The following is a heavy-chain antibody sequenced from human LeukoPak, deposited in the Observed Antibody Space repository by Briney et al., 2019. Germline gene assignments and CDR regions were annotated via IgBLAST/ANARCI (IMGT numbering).Heavy chain of an antibody. V-gene: IGHV3-23*01. CDR3: AKDHGYSSFFDY. CDR1: GFTFSSYA. Sequence: GSLRLSCAASGFTFSSYAMSWVRQAPGKGLEWVSAISGSGGSTYYADSVKGRFTISRDNSKNTLYLQMNSLRAEDTAVYYCAKDHGYSSFFDYWGQGTLVTVSS. CDR2: ISGSGGST. D-gene: IGHD5-18*01. J-gene: IGHJ4*02.